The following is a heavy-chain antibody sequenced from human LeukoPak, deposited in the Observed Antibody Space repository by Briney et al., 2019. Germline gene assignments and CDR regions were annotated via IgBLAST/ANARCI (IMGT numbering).Heavy chain of an antibody. Sequence: SETLSLTCTVSGGSISSYYWSWIRQPPGKGLEWIGYIYYSGSTNYNPSLKSRVTIPVDTSKNQFSLKLSSVTAADTAVYYCARAPDTAMVPDYWGQGTLVTVSS. D-gene: IGHD5-18*01. V-gene: IGHV4-59*01. CDR2: IYYSGST. CDR1: GGSISSYY. J-gene: IGHJ4*02. CDR3: ARAPDTAMVPDY.